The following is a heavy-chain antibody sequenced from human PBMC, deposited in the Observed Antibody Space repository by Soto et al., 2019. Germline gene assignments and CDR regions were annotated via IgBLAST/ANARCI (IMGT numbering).Heavy chain of an antibody. CDR2: INHTGTT. CDR3: ADPPASF. Sequence: QVQLQESGPGLVKPSETLSLTCTVSGGSMSGTNFWNWVRQPPGKGLEWIGEINHTGTTNYNPSLKGRVTISVDTSKNQFSLKLTSVTAADTAVYYCADPPASFWGQGLLVTVSS. D-gene: IGHD6-6*01. J-gene: IGHJ4*02. V-gene: IGHV4-4*02. CDR1: GGSMSGTNF.